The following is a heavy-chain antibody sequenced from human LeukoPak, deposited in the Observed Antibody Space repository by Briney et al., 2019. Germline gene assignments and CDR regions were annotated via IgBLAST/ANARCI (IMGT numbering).Heavy chain of an antibody. Sequence: GGSLRLSCAASGFTFDDYAMHWVRQAPGKGLEWVSLISGDGGSTYYADSVKGRFTISRDNSKNSLYLQMNSLRTEDTALYYCAKGNNRVLEWLYNPKYRGQGTLVTVSS. CDR1: GFTFDDYA. CDR2: ISGDGGST. V-gene: IGHV3-43*02. CDR3: AKGNNRVLEWLYNPKY. J-gene: IGHJ4*02. D-gene: IGHD3-3*01.